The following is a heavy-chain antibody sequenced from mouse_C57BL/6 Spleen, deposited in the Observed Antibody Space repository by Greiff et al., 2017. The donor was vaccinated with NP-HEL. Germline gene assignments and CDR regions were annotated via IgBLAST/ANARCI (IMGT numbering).Heavy chain of an antibody. Sequence: QVQLQQPGAELVKPGASVKLSCKASGYTFTSYWMHWVKQRPGQGLEWIGMIHPNSGSTNYNEKFKSKATLTVDKSSSTAYMQLSSLTSEASAVFYCASPLYGISAHYFDYWGQGTTLTVSS. J-gene: IGHJ2*01. CDR1: GYTFTSYW. CDR3: ASPLYGISAHYFDY. CDR2: IHPNSGST. V-gene: IGHV1-64*01. D-gene: IGHD1-1*01.